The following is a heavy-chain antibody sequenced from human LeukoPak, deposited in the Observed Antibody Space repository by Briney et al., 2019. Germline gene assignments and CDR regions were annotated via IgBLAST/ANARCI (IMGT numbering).Heavy chain of an antibody. V-gene: IGHV4-34*01. J-gene: IGHJ4*02. D-gene: IGHD6-13*01. CDR3: ARALRIAAAAYYFDY. CDR1: GGTFSGYY. CDR2: INHSGST. Sequence: PSETLSLTCAVYGGTFSGYYWSWIRQPPGKGLEWIGEINHSGSTNYNPSLKSRVTISVDTSKNQFSLKLSSVTAADTAVYYCARALRIAAAAYYFDYWGQGTLVTVSS.